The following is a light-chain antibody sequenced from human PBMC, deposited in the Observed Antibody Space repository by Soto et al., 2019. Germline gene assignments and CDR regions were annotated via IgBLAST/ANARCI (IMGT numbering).Light chain of an antibody. J-gene: IGLJ1*01. CDR1: SSDVGSYNL. CDR2: EVS. CDR3: CSYAGSSTSPYV. Sequence: QSVLTQPASVSGSPGQSITISCTGTSSDVGSYNLVSWYQQHPGKAPKLMIYEVSKRPSGVSNRFSGSKSGNTASLTISGLQAEYEADYYCCSYAGSSTSPYVFGTGTKVTV. V-gene: IGLV2-23*02.